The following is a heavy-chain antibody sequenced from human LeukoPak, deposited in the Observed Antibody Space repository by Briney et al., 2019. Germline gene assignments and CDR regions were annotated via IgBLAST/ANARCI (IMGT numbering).Heavy chain of an antibody. CDR3: ARHGYSDYGIDP. J-gene: IGHJ5*02. CDR1: GGSISSSSYY. D-gene: IGHD5-12*01. Sequence: PSETLSLTCTVSGGSISSSSYYWDWIRQPPGKGLEWIGYIHYSGSTHYNPALKSRLTISADMSKNQFALKMSSVTAADTAVYYCARHGYSDYGIDPWGQGTLVTVSS. CDR2: IHYSGST. V-gene: IGHV4-39*01.